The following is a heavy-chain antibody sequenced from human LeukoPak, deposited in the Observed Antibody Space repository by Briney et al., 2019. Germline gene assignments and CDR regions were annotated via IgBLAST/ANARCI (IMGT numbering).Heavy chain of an antibody. CDR1: GGSISDNY. J-gene: IGHJ3*01. Sequence: SETLSLTCTVSGGSISDNYWTWIRQPPGKGLGWIGYMYYSGSTNYNPSFKSRVIISVDTSKNQFSLKLSSVTAADTAVYYCARLWRPTQAFDVWGQGTMVTVSS. V-gene: IGHV4-59*08. CDR2: MYYSGST. CDR3: ARLWRPTQAFDV. D-gene: IGHD6-25*01.